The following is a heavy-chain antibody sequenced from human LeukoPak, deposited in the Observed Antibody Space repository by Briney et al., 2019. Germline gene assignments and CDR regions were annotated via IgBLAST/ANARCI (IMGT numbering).Heavy chain of an antibody. CDR1: GDSISSNSVA. CDR2: TYYRSKWYN. J-gene: IGHJ4*02. D-gene: IGHD1-14*01. CDR3: ARGISHYFDY. Sequence: SQTLSLTCAISGDSISSNSVAWHWLRQSPSRGLEWLGRTYYRSKWYNDYAVSVKSRITINPDTSQNQFSLQLNSVSPDDTAVYHCARGISHYFDYRGKGPLVTVSP. V-gene: IGHV6-1*01.